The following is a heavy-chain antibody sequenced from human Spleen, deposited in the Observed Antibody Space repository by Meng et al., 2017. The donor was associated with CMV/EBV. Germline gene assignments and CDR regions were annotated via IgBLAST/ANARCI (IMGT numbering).Heavy chain of an antibody. CDR2: IYYSGST. D-gene: IGHD6-19*01. CDR3: AGGYSSGWYWFDP. J-gene: IGHJ5*02. Sequence: QGQLRASGPGLVKPSQPLSLTFTVSGGSISSGDYYWSWIRQPPGKGLEWIGYIYYSGSTYYNPSLKSRVTISVDTSKNQFSLKLSSVTAADTAVYYCAGGYSSGWYWFDPWGQGTLVTVSS. V-gene: IGHV4-30-4*08. CDR1: GGSISSGDYY.